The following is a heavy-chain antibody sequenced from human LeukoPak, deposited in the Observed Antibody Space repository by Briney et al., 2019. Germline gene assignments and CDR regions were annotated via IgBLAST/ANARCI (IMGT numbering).Heavy chain of an antibody. CDR3: TSFTFGHNWFDP. V-gene: IGHV4-61*05. D-gene: IGHD2/OR15-2a*01. Sequence: SETLSLTCTVSGGSISSSSYYWTWIRQPPGKGLEWIGYIYHSGITNYNPSLRSRVTISVDTSKNQFSLRLSSVTAADSAVYYCTSFTFGHNWFDPWGQGTLVTVSS. CDR1: GGSISSSSYY. J-gene: IGHJ5*02. CDR2: IYHSGIT.